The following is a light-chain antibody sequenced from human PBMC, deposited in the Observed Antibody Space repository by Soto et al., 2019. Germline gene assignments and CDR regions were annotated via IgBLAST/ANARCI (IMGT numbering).Light chain of an antibody. CDR3: QQRSSWPLT. CDR2: DAS. V-gene: IGKV3-11*01. Sequence: EMVLTQSPATLSLSPGERVSLSCRASQSVNTYFAWYQQKPGQAPRLLIYDASSRATGIPARFSGSGSGTDFTLTISSLEPEDFAIYYCQQRSSWPLTFGHGTRVEI. CDR1: QSVNTY. J-gene: IGKJ1*01.